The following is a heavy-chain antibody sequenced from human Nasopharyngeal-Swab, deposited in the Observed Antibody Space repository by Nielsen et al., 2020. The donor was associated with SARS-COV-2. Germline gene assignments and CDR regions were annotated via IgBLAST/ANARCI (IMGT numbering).Heavy chain of an antibody. CDR2: IYYSGST. CDR1: GGSISSYY. CDR3: ARDPRGWLQLPHWYFDL. D-gene: IGHD5-24*01. V-gene: IGHV4-59*13. Sequence: SETLSLTCTVSGGSISSYYWSWIRQPPGKGLEWIGYIYYSGSTNYNPSLKSRVTISVDTPKNQFSLKLSSVTAADTAVYYCARDPRGWLQLPHWYFDLWGRGTLVTVSS. J-gene: IGHJ2*01.